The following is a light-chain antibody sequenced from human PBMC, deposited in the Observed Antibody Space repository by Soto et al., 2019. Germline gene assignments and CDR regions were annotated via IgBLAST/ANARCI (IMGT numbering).Light chain of an antibody. J-gene: IGKJ1*01. CDR2: KAS. Sequence: DIQMTQSPSTLSASVGDRVTITCRASQSISSWLAWYQQKPGKAPILLIYKASSLESGVPSRFSGSGSGTDVTLTISSLQPEDFATYYCQQSYTTPPTFGQGTKVDIK. V-gene: IGKV1-5*03. CDR1: QSISSW. CDR3: QQSYTTPPT.